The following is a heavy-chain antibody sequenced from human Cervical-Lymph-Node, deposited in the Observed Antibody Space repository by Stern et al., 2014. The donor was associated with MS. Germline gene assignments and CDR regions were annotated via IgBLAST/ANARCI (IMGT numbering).Heavy chain of an antibody. CDR3: ARHQAGIAAD. CDR2: TTPLFGTA. J-gene: IGHJ4*02. D-gene: IGHD6-13*01. Sequence: QMQLVQSGAEVKKPGSSVKVSCKASGDTFSSLDIGWVRQAPGQGPEWLGRTTPLFGTANYAQNFQGRVTFSADDSTSTTYMELSSLRSEDTAVYYCARHQAGIAADWGQGTLVTVSS. CDR1: GDTFSSLD. V-gene: IGHV1-69*18.